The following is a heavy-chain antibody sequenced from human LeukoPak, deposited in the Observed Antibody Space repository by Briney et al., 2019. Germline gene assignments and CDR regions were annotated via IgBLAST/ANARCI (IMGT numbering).Heavy chain of an antibody. Sequence: SETLSLTCTVSGVSISSYYWSWIRQPPGKGLKWIGYIYYSGSTNYNPSLKSRVTISVDTSKNQFSLKLSSVTAADTAVYYCARGSLYYFDYWGQGTLVTVSS. CDR2: IYYSGST. V-gene: IGHV4-59*01. J-gene: IGHJ4*02. CDR3: ARGSLYYFDY. D-gene: IGHD3-10*01. CDR1: GVSISSYY.